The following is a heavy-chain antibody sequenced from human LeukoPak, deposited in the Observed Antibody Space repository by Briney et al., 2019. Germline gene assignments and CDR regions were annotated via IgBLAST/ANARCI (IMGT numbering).Heavy chain of an antibody. CDR1: GFTFSGHT. CDR3: ARGVAAAGDASDI. Sequence: GGSPRLSCAASGFTFSGHTMDWVRQAPGKGLEWVSSISSSNYIYYADSVKGRFTISRDNAKNSLYLQMNSLKAEDTAVYYCARGVAAAGDASDIWGQGTMVTVSS. V-gene: IGHV3-21*01. CDR2: ISSSNYI. J-gene: IGHJ3*02. D-gene: IGHD6-13*01.